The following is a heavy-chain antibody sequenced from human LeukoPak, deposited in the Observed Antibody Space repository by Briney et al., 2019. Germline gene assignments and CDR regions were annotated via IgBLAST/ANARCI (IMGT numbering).Heavy chain of an antibody. CDR2: IHYSGIT. D-gene: IGHD1-1*01. J-gene: IGHJ4*02. CDR1: GGSISSHD. Sequence: SETLSLTCTVSGGSISSHDWSWIRQPPGKGLEYIGYIHYSGITSYNPSLMSRVTISVDTSKNQISLKLSSVTAADTAVYYCARRYNYVFDYWGQGTLVTVSS. CDR3: ARRYNYVFDY. V-gene: IGHV4-59*11.